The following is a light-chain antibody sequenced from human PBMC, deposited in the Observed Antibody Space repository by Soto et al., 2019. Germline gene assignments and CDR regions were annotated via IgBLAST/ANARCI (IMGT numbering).Light chain of an antibody. CDR3: QQYYSSPWT. CDR1: QSVLHISNGNNY. V-gene: IGKV4-1*01. J-gene: IGKJ1*01. CDR2: WAS. Sequence: IVMTQSPDSLAVSLGERATLNCKSSQSVLHISNGNNYLAWYQQKPGQPPKLLIYWASTRESGVPDRFSGSGSGTDFTPTINSLQAEDVGVYFCQQYYSSPWTFGQGTKVEIK.